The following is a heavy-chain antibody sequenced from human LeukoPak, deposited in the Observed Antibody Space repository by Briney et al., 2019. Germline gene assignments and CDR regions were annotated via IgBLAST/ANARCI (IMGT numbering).Heavy chain of an antibody. CDR2: IYYGGST. V-gene: IGHV4-30-4*01. J-gene: IGHJ4*02. Sequence: SETLSLTCTVSGGSISSGDYYWSWIRQPPGKGLEWIGYIYYGGSTYYNPSLKSRVTISVDTSKNQFSLKLSSVTAADTAVYYCARVSRVGATTLYFDYWGQGTLVTVSS. CDR1: GGSISSGDYY. D-gene: IGHD1-26*01. CDR3: ARVSRVGATTLYFDY.